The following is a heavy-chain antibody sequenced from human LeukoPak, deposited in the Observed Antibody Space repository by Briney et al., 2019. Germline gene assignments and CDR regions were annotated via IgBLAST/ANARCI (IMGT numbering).Heavy chain of an antibody. CDR2: INPNSGGT. CDR1: GYTFTGYY. Sequence: ASVKVSCKASGYTFTGYYMHWVRQAPGQGLEWMGWINPNSGGTNYAQKFQGRVTMTRDTSISTAYMELSRLRSDDTAVYYCARGLPGYSSGWAAGGYWGQGTLVTVSS. J-gene: IGHJ4*02. CDR3: ARGLPGYSSGWAAGGY. D-gene: IGHD6-19*01. V-gene: IGHV1-2*02.